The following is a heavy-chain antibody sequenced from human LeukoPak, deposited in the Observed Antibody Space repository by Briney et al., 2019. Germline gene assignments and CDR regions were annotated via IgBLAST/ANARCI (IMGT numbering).Heavy chain of an antibody. CDR1: GFTFSNAW. Sequence: GGSLRLSCTASGFTFSNAWMTWVRQAPGKGLEWVGRIRSKTDGGTTDYAAPVKGRFTISRDDSKNTLYLQMNSLKTEDTALYYCTTAGYTYGSDQVDYWGQGTLVTVSS. D-gene: IGHD5-18*01. J-gene: IGHJ4*02. V-gene: IGHV3-15*01. CDR3: TTAGYTYGSDQVDY. CDR2: IRSKTDGGTT.